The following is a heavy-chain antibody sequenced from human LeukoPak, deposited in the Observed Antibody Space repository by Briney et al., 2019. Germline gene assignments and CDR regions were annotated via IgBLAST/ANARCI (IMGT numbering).Heavy chain of an antibody. J-gene: IGHJ4*02. D-gene: IGHD6-19*01. CDR2: IKTKTDGETT. Sequence: GGSLRLSCAASGFTFNNAWMSWVRQAPGKGLEWAGRIKTKTDGETTDYAAPVKGRFTISRDDSKNTLSLQMNSLKTEDTAVYYCTTTYAPGVAVAGTDYWGQGTLVTVSS. CDR1: GFTFNNAW. V-gene: IGHV3-15*01. CDR3: TTTYAPGVAVAGTDY.